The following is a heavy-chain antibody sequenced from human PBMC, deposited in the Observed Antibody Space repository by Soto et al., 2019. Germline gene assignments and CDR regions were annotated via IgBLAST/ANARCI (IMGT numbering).Heavy chain of an antibody. CDR3: ARDQQVDLEWSGWFDP. D-gene: IGHD3-3*01. CDR1: GGTLRNTA. J-gene: IGHJ5*02. CDR2: ISPIFTTA. V-gene: IGHV1-69*06. Sequence: QVQLVQSGAEVKKPGSSVKVSCKAFGGTLRNTAISWVRQAPGQGLEWMGGISPIFTTANYAQSFQGRLTITADNSTSTAYMELTGLTSDDTAVYFCARDQQVDLEWSGWFDPWGQGTLVTVSS.